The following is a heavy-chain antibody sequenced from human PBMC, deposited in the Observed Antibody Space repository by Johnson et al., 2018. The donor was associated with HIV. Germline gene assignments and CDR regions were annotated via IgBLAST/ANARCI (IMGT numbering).Heavy chain of an antibody. V-gene: IGHV3-30*04. J-gene: IGHJ3*02. CDR1: GFTFSSYT. CDR2: ISYDGSNK. CDR3: AKEPRPAFDI. Sequence: QVQLVESGGGVVQPGRSLRLSCAASGFTFSSYTMHWVRQAPGRGLEWVAAISYDGSNKYYADSVKGRFTISRDNSKNTLYLQMNSLRLEDTAVYYCAKEPRPAFDIWGQGTMVTVSS.